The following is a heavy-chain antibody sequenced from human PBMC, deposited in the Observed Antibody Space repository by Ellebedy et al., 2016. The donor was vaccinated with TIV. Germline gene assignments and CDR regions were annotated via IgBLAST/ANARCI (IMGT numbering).Heavy chain of an antibody. CDR2: IYYSGST. J-gene: IGHJ4*02. V-gene: IGHV4-39*01. Sequence: MPSETLSLTCTVSGGSISSSSYYWGWIRQPPGKGLEWIGSIYYSGSTYYNPSLKSRVIISVDTSNHQFSLKLGSMTAADTAVYFCSRREVVAGHLDYWGQGTLVTVSS. CDR3: SRREVVAGHLDY. CDR1: GGSISSSSYY. D-gene: IGHD2-15*01.